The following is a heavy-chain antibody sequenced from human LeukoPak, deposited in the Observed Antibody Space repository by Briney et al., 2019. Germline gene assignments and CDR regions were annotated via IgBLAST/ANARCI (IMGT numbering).Heavy chain of an antibody. CDR3: ARDRSGSFYCGMDV. Sequence: GRSLRLSCTASGFTFSRHGMHWVRQASGKGLEWVAIVWFDGSNKYYADSVKGRFSISRDNSKNTLYLQINSLSAEGTALYHCARDRSGSFYCGMDVGGEGTTLTVSS. CDR2: VWFDGSNK. D-gene: IGHD3-3*01. V-gene: IGHV3-33*01. J-gene: IGHJ6*04. CDR1: GFTFSRHG.